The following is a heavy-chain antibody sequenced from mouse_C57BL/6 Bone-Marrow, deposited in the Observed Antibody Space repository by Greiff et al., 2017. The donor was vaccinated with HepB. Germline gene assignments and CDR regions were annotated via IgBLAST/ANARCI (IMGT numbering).Heavy chain of an antibody. CDR2: INPNNGGT. CDR3: AREAYGTGY. CDR1: GYTFTDYY. J-gene: IGHJ2*01. Sequence: EVQLQQSGPELVKPGASVKISCKASGYTFTDYYMNWVKQSHGKSLEWIGDINPNNGGTSYNQKFKGKATLTVDKSSSTAYMELRSLTSEDSAVYYCAREAYGTGYWGQGTTLTVSS. V-gene: IGHV1-26*01. D-gene: IGHD1-1*01.